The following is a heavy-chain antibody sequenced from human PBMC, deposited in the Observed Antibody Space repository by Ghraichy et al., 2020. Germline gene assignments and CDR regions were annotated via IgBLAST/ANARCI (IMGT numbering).Heavy chain of an antibody. V-gene: IGHV4-59*01. Sequence: ESLNISCTVSGGSISSYYWSWIRQPPGKGLEWIGYIYYSGSTNYNPSLKSRVTISVDTSKNQFSLKLSSVTAADTAVYYCARDDRLAVAGTVNYYYGMDVWGQGTTVTVSS. D-gene: IGHD6-19*01. J-gene: IGHJ6*02. CDR1: GGSISSYY. CDR2: IYYSGST. CDR3: ARDDRLAVAGTVNYYYGMDV.